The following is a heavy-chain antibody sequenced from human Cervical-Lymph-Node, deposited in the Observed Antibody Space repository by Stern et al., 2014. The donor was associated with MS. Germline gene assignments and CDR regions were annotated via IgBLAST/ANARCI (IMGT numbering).Heavy chain of an antibody. CDR2: ISGYNGIR. D-gene: IGHD3-10*01. V-gene: IGHV1-18*01. CDR3: ARDYSGSGSLVY. CDR1: GYVFTSYG. Sequence: QVQLVQSGAEVKKPGASVKVSCVASGYVFTSYGITWVRQAPGQGLEWMGWISGYNGIRNSAQKLQGRVTMTTYTSTSTAHMELRSLRSDDTAVYYCARDYSGSGSLVYWGQGTLVTVSS. J-gene: IGHJ4*02.